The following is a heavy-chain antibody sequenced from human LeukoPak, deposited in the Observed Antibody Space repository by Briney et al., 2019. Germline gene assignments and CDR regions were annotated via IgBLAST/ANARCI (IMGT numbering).Heavy chain of an antibody. Sequence: PSETLSLTCTVSGGSISSSCYDWARLRPPPGKGLEWFGSIHYSGSTYYTPSLQTPVTISIDKSKNQFSLKLRFVTAADKAVYYCARVRCICRSCTYYYYYCYMDVWGKGTTVTVSS. CDR1: GGSISSSCYD. V-gene: IGHV4-39*07. CDR3: ARVRCICRSCTYYYYYCYMDV. CDR2: IHYSGST. J-gene: IGHJ6*03. D-gene: IGHD2-15*01.